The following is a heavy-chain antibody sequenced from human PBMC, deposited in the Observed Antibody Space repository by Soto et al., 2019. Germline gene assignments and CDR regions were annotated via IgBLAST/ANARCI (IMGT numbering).Heavy chain of an antibody. CDR3: ARALGGGDWFYYYYYGMDV. Sequence: ASVKVSCKASGYTFTSYAMHWVRQAPGQRLEWMGWINAGNGNTKYSQKFQGRVTITRDTSASTAYMELSSLRSEDTAVYYCARALGGGDWFYYYYYGMDVWGQGTTVTVS. CDR1: GYTFTSYA. V-gene: IGHV1-3*01. J-gene: IGHJ6*02. CDR2: INAGNGNT. D-gene: IGHD2-21*02.